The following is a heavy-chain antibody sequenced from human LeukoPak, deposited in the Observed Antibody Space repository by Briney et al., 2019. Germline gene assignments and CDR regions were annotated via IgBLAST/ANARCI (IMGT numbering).Heavy chain of an antibody. CDR2: IYYSGTT. Sequence: SETLSLTCTVSGGSISGYYWSWIRQPPGKGLEWIGYIYYSGTTNYNPSLKSRVTISVDTSKNQVSLKLTSVTAADSAVYYCTREGPPVHYTGYYDYWGQGTLVTVSS. CDR3: TREGPPVHYTGYYDY. CDR1: GGSISGYY. J-gene: IGHJ4*02. D-gene: IGHD3-9*01. V-gene: IGHV4-59*01.